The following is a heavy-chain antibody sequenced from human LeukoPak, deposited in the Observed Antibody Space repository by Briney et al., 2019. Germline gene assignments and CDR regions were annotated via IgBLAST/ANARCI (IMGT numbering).Heavy chain of an antibody. CDR2: IYYSGST. D-gene: IGHD6-19*01. V-gene: IGHV4-31*03. J-gene: IGHJ5*02. Sequence: SQTLSLTCTVSGGPISSGGYYWSWIRQHPGKGLEWIGYIYYSGSTYYNPSLKSRVTISVDTSKNQFSLKLSSVTAADTAVYYCARVEVAGTGWFDPWGQGTLVTVSS. CDR3: ARVEVAGTGWFDP. CDR1: GGPISSGGYY.